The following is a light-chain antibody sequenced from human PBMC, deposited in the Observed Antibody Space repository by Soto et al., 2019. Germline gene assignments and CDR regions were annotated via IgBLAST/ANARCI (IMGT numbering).Light chain of an antibody. CDR2: GAS. CDR1: QSVSSNY. Sequence: EIVLTQSTGILSLSSGERATLSCRASQSVSSNYLAWYQQKPGQAPRLLIYGASSRATGIPDRFSGSGSGTDFTLTISRLEPEDFAVYYCQQYGSSPYTFGQGTKVEIK. V-gene: IGKV3-20*01. CDR3: QQYGSSPYT. J-gene: IGKJ2*01.